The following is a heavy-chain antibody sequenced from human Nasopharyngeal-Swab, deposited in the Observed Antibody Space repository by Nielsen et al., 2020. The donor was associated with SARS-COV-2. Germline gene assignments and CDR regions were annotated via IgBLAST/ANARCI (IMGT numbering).Heavy chain of an antibody. J-gene: IGHJ4*02. CDR1: AFTFSGYW. CDR2: ITQDGSEK. CDR3: ARVPGGYDSSGYYFDQ. D-gene: IGHD3-22*01. V-gene: IGHV3-7*01. Sequence: GGSLRLSCAASAFTFSGYWMNWVSQAPGKGLAWVASITQDGSEKYYVDSVKGRFTISRDNAKNSLYLQMHSLRVEDTAVYYCARVPGGYDSSGYYFDQWGQGTLVTVSS.